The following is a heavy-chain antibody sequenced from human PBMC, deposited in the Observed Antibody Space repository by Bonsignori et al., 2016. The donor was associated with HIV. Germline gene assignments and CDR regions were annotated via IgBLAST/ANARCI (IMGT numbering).Heavy chain of an antibody. J-gene: IGHJ4*02. D-gene: IGHD3-22*01. CDR2: IIPIFGTA. V-gene: IGHV1-69*13. CDR3: ASSEGRDSSGYYHKPLTFY. Sequence: ASVKVSCKASGGTFSSYAISWVRQAPGQGLEWMGGIIPIFGTANYAQKFQGRVTITADESTSTAYMELSSLRSEDTAVYYCASSEGRDSSGYYHKPLTFYWGQGTLVTVSS. CDR1: GGTFSSYA.